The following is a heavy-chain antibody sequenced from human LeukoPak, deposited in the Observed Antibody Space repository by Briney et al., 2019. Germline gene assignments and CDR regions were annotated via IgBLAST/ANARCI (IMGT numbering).Heavy chain of an antibody. J-gene: IGHJ4*02. D-gene: IGHD6-13*01. Sequence: PGGSLRLSCAASGFTFSSYGMHWVRQAPGKGLEWVAVISYDGSNKYYADSVKGRFTISRDNSKNTLYLQMNSLRAEDTAVYYCAKGTTLDGSSWDRENPIDYWGQGTLVTVSS. CDR1: GFTFSSYG. CDR2: ISYDGSNK. V-gene: IGHV3-30*18. CDR3: AKGTTLDGSSWDRENPIDY.